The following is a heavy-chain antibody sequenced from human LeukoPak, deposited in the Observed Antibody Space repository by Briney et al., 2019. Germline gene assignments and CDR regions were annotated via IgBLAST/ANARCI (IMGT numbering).Heavy chain of an antibody. J-gene: IGHJ4*02. V-gene: IGHV3-74*01. D-gene: IGHD3-10*01. CDR1: GFTLSSYW. Sequence: GGSLRLSCAASGFTLSSYWMHWVRQVPGKGLVWVSRINPDGSTTTYADSVKGRFTISRDNAKDTLYLQMNSLRAEDTAVYYCARVRVGAYDFEYWGQGTLVTVSS. CDR2: INPDGSTT. CDR3: ARVRVGAYDFEY.